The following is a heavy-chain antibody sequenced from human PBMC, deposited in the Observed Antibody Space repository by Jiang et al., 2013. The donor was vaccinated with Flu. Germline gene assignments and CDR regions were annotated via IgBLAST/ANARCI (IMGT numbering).Heavy chain of an antibody. CDR1: GFTFSSYG. Sequence: QLLESGGGVVQPGRSLRLSCAASGFTFSSYGMHWVRQAPGKGLEWVAVISYDGSNKYYADSVKGRFTISRDNSKNTLYLQMNSLRAEDTAVYYCAKDAISFVGATTNYFDYWGQGTLVTVSS. V-gene: IGHV3-30*18. CDR3: AKDAISFVGATTNYFDY. D-gene: IGHD1-26*01. J-gene: IGHJ4*02. CDR2: ISYDGSNK.